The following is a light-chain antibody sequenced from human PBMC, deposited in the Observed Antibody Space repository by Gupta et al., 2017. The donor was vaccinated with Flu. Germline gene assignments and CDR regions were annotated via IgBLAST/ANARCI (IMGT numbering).Light chain of an antibody. Sequence: QSALTQPASLSGSPGQSITIPCTGSSTDIAFYDFVSWYQQHPGKAPTLILYEVARRPSGVSHRFSGAKSGNTASLTISGLQPEDEATYYCSSYSGVSTCLFGGGTTLT. CDR3: SSYSGVSTCL. CDR2: EVA. J-gene: IGLJ3*02. V-gene: IGLV2-23*02. CDR1: STDIAFYDF.